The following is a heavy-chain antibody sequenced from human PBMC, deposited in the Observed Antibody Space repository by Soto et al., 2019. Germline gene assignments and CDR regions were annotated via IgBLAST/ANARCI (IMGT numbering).Heavy chain of an antibody. D-gene: IGHD1-26*01. Sequence: EVQLLESGGGLAQPGGSLRLSCAASGFSFSNYAMNWVRLAPGKRLEWVGSIIAFGTSTWYADSVRGRFTISTDNSRDTVFLQMNSLRGDDTAIYFCAKASEGSGIGARCDPFDHWGQGTLVTVSS. CDR1: GFSFSNYA. J-gene: IGHJ5*02. CDR3: AKASEGSGIGARCDPFDH. CDR2: IIAFGTST. V-gene: IGHV3-23*01.